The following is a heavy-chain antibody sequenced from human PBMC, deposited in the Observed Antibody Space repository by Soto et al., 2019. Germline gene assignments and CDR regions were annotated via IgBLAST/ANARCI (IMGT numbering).Heavy chain of an antibody. CDR1: GYTFTSYD. CDR2: MNPNSGNT. D-gene: IGHD2-15*01. CDR3: ARMVTDCSGGSCYDWFDP. Sequence: ASVKVSCKASGYTFTSYDINWVRQATGQGLEWMGWMNPNSGNTGYAQKFQGRVTMTRNTSISTAYMELSSLRSEDTAVYYCARMVTDCSGGSCYDWFDPWGQGTLVTVSS. J-gene: IGHJ5*02. V-gene: IGHV1-8*01.